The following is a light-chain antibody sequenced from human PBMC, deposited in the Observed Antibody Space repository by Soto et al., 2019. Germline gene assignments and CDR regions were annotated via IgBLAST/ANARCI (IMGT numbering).Light chain of an antibody. CDR3: CSYAGSYTLV. Sequence: QSALTQPRSVSGSPGQSVTISCTGVIYNYVSWYQQHPGKAPKLMIHDANKRPSGVPDRFSGSKSGNTASLTISGLQADDEADYHCCSYAGSYTLVFGGGTKVTVL. V-gene: IGLV2-11*01. J-gene: IGLJ3*02. CDR1: IYNY. CDR2: DAN.